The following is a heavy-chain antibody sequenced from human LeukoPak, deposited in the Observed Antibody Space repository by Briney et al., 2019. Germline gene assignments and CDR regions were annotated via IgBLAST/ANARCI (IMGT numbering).Heavy chain of an antibody. Sequence: SETLSLTCTVSGGSISSGDYYWSWIRQPPGKGLEWIGYIYYSGSTYYNPSLKSRVTISVDTSKTQFSLKLSSVTAADTAVYYCARALGPSIFDYWGQGTLVTVSS. J-gene: IGHJ4*02. V-gene: IGHV4-30-4*08. CDR3: ARALGPSIFDY. CDR1: GGSISSGDYY. D-gene: IGHD3-10*01. CDR2: IYYSGST.